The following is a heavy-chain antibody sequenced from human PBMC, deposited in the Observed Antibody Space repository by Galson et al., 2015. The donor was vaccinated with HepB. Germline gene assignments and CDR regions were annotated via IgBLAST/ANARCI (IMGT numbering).Heavy chain of an antibody. D-gene: IGHD6-13*01. CDR3: VKASLGYSGSWPFDY. CDR1: GFTFSSYA. V-gene: IGHV3-64D*06. CDR2: ISSNGGST. J-gene: IGHJ4*02. Sequence: SLRLSCAASGFTFSSYAMHWVRQAPGKGLEYVSAISSNGGSTYYADSVKGRFTISRDNSKNTLYLQMSSLRAEDTAVYYCVKASLGYSGSWPFDYWGQGTLVTVSS.